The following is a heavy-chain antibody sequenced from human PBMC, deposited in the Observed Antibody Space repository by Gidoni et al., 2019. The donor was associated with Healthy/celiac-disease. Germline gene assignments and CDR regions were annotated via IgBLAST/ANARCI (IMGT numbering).Heavy chain of an antibody. CDR3: ARGRGRRLWFGELLPHY. CDR2: ISAYNGNT. Sequence: QVQLVQSGAEVKKPGASVKVSCKASGYTFTSYGISWVRQAPGQGLEWMGWISAYNGNTNYAQKLQGRVTMNTDTSTSKAYMELRGLRSDDTAVYYCARGRGRRLWFGELLPHYWGQGTLVTVSS. CDR1: GYTFTSYG. J-gene: IGHJ4*02. D-gene: IGHD3-10*01. V-gene: IGHV1-18*04.